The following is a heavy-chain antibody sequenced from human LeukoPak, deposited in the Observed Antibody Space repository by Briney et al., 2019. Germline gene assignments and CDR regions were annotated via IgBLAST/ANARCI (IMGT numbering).Heavy chain of an antibody. D-gene: IGHD6-19*01. J-gene: IGHJ4*02. Sequence: PGGSLRLSCVASGFSFASYDIHWVRQAPGKGLEWVTFIESDGSKEYYADSVKGRFTISRDNSVNTVNVQMNSLRPEDTAVYYCAKEGSGWYYLDYWGQGTVVTVSA. V-gene: IGHV3-30*02. CDR2: IESDGSKE. CDR3: AKEGSGWYYLDY. CDR1: GFSFASYD.